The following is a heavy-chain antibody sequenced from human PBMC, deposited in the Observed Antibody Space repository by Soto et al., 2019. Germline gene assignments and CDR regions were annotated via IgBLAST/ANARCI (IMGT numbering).Heavy chain of an antibody. CDR1: GDSVSSNSAA. Sequence: SQTLSLTCAISGDSVSSNSAAWNWIRQSPSRGLEWLGRTYYRSKWYNDYAVSVKSRITINPDTSKNQFSLQLNSVTPEDTAVYYCARGGALAAAGPTTAWVWAYFDYWGQGTLVTVSS. V-gene: IGHV6-1*01. D-gene: IGHD6-13*01. J-gene: IGHJ4*02. CDR2: TYYRSKWYN. CDR3: ARGGALAAAGPTTAWVWAYFDY.